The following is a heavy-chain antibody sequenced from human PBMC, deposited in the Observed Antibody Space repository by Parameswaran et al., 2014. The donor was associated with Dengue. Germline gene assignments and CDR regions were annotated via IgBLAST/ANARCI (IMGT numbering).Heavy chain of an antibody. V-gene: IGHV1-2*02. Sequence: WVRQAPGQGLEWMGWISPNSGGTNYAQKFQGRVTMTRDTSISTAYMELSRLRSDDTAVYYCARGSVYYDFWSGSDFGRMDVWGQGTTVTVSS. CDR3: ARGSVYYDFWSGSDFGRMDV. CDR2: ISPNSGGT. J-gene: IGHJ6*02. D-gene: IGHD3-3*01.